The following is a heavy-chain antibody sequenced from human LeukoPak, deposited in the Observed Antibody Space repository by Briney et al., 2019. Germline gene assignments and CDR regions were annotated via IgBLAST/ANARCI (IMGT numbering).Heavy chain of an antibody. V-gene: IGHV3-30*02. CDR2: IRYDGSNK. Sequence: PGGSLRPSCAASGFTFSSYGVHWVRQAPGKGLEWVAFIRYDGSNKYYADSVKGRFTISRDNSKNTLYLQMNSLRAEDTAVYYCAGSSSGWYGEIWFDPWGQGTLVTVSS. J-gene: IGHJ5*02. D-gene: IGHD6-19*01. CDR1: GFTFSSYG. CDR3: AGSSSGWYGEIWFDP.